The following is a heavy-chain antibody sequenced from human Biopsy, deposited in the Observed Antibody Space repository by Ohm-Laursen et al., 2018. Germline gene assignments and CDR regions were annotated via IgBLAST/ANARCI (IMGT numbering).Heavy chain of an antibody. J-gene: IGHJ6*02. V-gene: IGHV3-7*01. Sequence: SLRLSCAASGFMFSASWMSWVRQAPGKGLEWVANINPDGSVKYFADSVKGRFTISRDNAENSMYLQMSSLTVDDTAVYYCARVAGGYAYYYGMDVWGQGTTVIVSS. CDR3: ARVAGGYAYYYGMDV. CDR1: GFMFSASW. D-gene: IGHD5-12*01. CDR2: INPDGSVK.